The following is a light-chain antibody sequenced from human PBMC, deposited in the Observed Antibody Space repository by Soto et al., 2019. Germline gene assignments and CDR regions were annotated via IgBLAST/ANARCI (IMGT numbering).Light chain of an antibody. CDR1: QSVSSNY. CDR2: GAS. V-gene: IGKV3-20*01. J-gene: IGKJ2*01. CDR3: QQYGMSPMFT. Sequence: EIVLTQSPGTLSLSPGDRATLSCRASQSVSSNYLAWYQQKPGQAPRLLIYGASRGAAGIPDRFSGSGSGTDFTRTRSRLEPEDFAVYFCQQYGMSPMFTCGQGTKLEVK.